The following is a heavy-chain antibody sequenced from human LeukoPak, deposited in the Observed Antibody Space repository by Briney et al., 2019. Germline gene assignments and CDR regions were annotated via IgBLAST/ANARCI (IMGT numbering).Heavy chain of an antibody. CDR2: IYYSGST. V-gene: IGHV4-59*01. Sequence: PSETLSLTCTVSRGSSGSYYWTWLRQPPGKGLEWIGYIYYSGSTKYNPSLKSRVTISGDTSKNQFSLKLSSVTAADTAVYYCARGIASGWSRAVGYWGQGTLVTVSS. D-gene: IGHD6-19*01. CDR3: ARGIASGWSRAVGY. J-gene: IGHJ4*02. CDR1: RGSSGSYY.